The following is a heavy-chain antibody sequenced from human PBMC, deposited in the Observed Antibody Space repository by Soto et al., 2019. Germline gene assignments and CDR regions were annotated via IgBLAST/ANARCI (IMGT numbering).Heavy chain of an antibody. CDR3: VRDLRIKLSTRAVDY. V-gene: IGHV3-48*01. J-gene: IGHJ4*02. CDR2: ISTSGTTI. CDR1: GFTFSSYS. Sequence: GGSLRLSCAASGFTFSSYSMNWVRQAPGEGLEWVSYISTSGTTIYYADSVKGRFTISRDNAKNSLYLQMNSLRAEDTAVYYCVRDLRIKLSTRAVDYWGQGTLVTVSS. D-gene: IGHD6-6*01.